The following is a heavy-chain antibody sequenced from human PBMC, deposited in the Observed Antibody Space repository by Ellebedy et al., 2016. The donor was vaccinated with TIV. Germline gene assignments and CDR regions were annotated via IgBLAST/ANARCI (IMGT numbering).Heavy chain of an antibody. CDR1: GFTFDDYA. CDR2: ISWNSGSI. V-gene: IGHV3-9*01. J-gene: IGHJ4*02. CDR3: AKAHGIAAALTQ. Sequence: GGSLRLSXAASGFTFDDYAMHWVRQAPGKGLEWVSGISWNSGSIGYADSVKGRFTISRDNAKNSLYLQMNSLRAEDTALYYCAKAHGIAAALTQWGQGTLVTVSS. D-gene: IGHD6-13*01.